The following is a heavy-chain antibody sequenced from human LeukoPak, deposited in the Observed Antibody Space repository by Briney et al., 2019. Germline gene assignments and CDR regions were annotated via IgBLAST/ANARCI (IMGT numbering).Heavy chain of an antibody. CDR1: GGSISSYY. V-gene: IGHV4-4*07. Sequence: PSETLSLTCTVAGGSISSYYWSWIRQPAGKGLEWIGRIYTSGSTNYNPSLKSRVTMSVDTSKKQFSLKLSSVTAAATAVYYCARDRGTWNDDGFDYWGQGTLVTVSS. D-gene: IGHD1-1*01. CDR2: IYTSGST. CDR3: ARDRGTWNDDGFDY. J-gene: IGHJ4*02.